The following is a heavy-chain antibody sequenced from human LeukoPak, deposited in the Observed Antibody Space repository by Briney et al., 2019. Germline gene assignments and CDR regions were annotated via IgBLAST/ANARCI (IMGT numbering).Heavy chain of an antibody. V-gene: IGHV4-59*01. CDR3: ARGTYYYDSSGSGAFDI. Sequence: SETLSLTCTVSGGSISSYYWSWIRQPPGKGLEWIGYIYSSGSTNYNPSLKSRVTISVDTSKNQFSLKLSSVTAADTAVYYCARGTYYYDSSGSGAFDIWGQGTMVTVSS. CDR1: GGSISSYY. J-gene: IGHJ3*02. CDR2: IYSSGST. D-gene: IGHD3-22*01.